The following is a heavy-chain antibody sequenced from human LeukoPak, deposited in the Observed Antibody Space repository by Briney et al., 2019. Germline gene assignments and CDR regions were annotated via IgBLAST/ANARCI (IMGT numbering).Heavy chain of an antibody. CDR3: ARRTYYDILTGYKYLYFDL. J-gene: IGHJ2*01. Sequence: SETLSLTCTVSGGSISTYYWTWIRRPPGKGLEWIGYINYRGSSDYNPSLTSRVTISVDTSKNHCSLKLNSVTAADKAVYYCARRTYYDILTGYKYLYFDLWGRGSLVTVSS. D-gene: IGHD3-9*01. V-gene: IGHV4-59*01. CDR2: INYRGSS. CDR1: GGSISTYY.